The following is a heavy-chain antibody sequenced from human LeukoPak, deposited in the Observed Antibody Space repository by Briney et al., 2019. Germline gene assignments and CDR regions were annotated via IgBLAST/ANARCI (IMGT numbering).Heavy chain of an antibody. V-gene: IGHV1-46*01. Sequence: ASVKVSCKASGYTFTSYYMHWVRQAPGQGLEWMGIINPSGGSTSYAQKFQGRVTMTRDTSTSTVYVELSSLRSEDTAVYYCARSDAARDPFDYWGQGTLVTVSS. CDR1: GYTFTSYY. D-gene: IGHD6-6*01. CDR3: ARSDAARDPFDY. J-gene: IGHJ4*02. CDR2: INPSGGST.